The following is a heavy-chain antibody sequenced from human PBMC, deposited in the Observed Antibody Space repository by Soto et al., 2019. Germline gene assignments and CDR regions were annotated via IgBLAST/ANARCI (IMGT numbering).Heavy chain of an antibody. D-gene: IGHD2-15*01. V-gene: IGHV1-18*04. J-gene: IGHJ5*02. CDR1: GYTFATYG. Sequence: QVQLVQSGAEVKKPGASVKLSCKASGYTFATYGFSWVRQSPGQGLEWMGWISPYNGNTHYVQNYQGRVTMTTDTATSTAFMELRTLTSDDTAVYYCARVPTPARGDSNKNNWLDPWGQGTLVTVSS. CDR2: ISPYNGNT. CDR3: ARVPTPARGDSNKNNWLDP.